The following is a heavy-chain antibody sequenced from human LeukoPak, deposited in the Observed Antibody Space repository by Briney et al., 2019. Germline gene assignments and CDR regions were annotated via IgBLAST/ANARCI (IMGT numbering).Heavy chain of an antibody. Sequence: KPSGTLSLTCAVSGGSISSSNWWSWVRQPPGKGLEWIGEIYHSGSTNYNPSLKSRVTISVDTSKNQFSLKLSSVTAADTAVYYCARSVMVATYYFDYWGQGTLVTVSS. CDR3: ARSVMVATYYFDY. D-gene: IGHD5-12*01. CDR2: IYHSGST. CDR1: GGSISSSNW. J-gene: IGHJ4*02. V-gene: IGHV4-4*02.